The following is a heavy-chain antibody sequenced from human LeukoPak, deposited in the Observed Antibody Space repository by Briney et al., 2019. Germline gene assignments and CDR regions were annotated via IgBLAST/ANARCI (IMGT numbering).Heavy chain of an antibody. CDR2: IILIFGTA. Sequence: VASVKVSCKASGGTFSSYAISWVRHAPGQGLEWMVGIILIFGTANYTQKFQGRVTITADKSTSTAYMELSSLRSEDTAVYYCARDAPRGSSSSYLYYYGMDVWGKGTTVTVSS. CDR1: GGTFSSYA. CDR3: ARDAPRGSSSSYLYYYGMDV. V-gene: IGHV1-69*06. J-gene: IGHJ6*04. D-gene: IGHD6-13*01.